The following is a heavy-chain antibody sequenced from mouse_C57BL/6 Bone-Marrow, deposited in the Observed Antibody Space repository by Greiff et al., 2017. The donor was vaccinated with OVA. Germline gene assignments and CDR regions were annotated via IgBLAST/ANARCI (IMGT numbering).Heavy chain of an antibody. J-gene: IGHJ2*01. D-gene: IGHD2-4*01. CDR1: GYSFTDYN. V-gene: IGHV1-39*01. Sequence: QLQESGPELVKPGASVKISCKASGYSFTDYNMNWVKQSNGKSLEWIGVINPNYGTTSYNQKFKGKATLTVDQSSSTAYMQLNSLTSEDSAVYYCARCYDHDVGYYFDYWGQGTTLTVSS. CDR3: ARCYDHDVGYYFDY. CDR2: INPNYGTT.